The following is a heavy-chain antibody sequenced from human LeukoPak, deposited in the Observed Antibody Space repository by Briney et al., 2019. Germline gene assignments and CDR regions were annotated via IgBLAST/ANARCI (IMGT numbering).Heavy chain of an antibody. D-gene: IGHD3-10*01. CDR3: ARSPYRVRGVVGY. CDR2: MNPNSGNT. V-gene: IGHV1-8*01. Sequence: ASVKVSCKASGYTFTSYDINWVRQATGQGLEWMGWMNPNSGNTGYAQKFQGRVTMTRNTSISTAYMELSSLRSEDTAVYYCARSPYRVRGVVGYWGQGTLVTVSS. CDR1: GYTFTSYD. J-gene: IGHJ4*02.